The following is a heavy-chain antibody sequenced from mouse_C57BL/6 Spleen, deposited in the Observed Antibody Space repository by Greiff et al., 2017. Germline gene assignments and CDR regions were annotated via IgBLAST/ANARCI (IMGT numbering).Heavy chain of an antibody. Sequence: QVQLKQPGAELVMPGASVKLSCKASGYTFTSYWMHWVKQRPGQGLEWIGEIDPSDSYTNYNQKFKGKSTLTVDKSSSTAYMQLSSLTSEDSAVYYCARRGWLLRRGFDYWGQGTTLTVSS. J-gene: IGHJ2*01. D-gene: IGHD2-3*01. CDR3: ARRGWLLRRGFDY. CDR2: IDPSDSYT. CDR1: GYTFTSYW. V-gene: IGHV1-69*01.